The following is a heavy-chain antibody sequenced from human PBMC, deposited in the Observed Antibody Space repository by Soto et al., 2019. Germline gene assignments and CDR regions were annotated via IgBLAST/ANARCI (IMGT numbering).Heavy chain of an antibody. CDR3: AREGHGGLQQFEF. V-gene: IGHV4-59*01. J-gene: IGHJ4*02. D-gene: IGHD4-4*01. Sequence: WETLSLTCTFSDVSISPYYRRCPRQPLGKGLGWMGYFSNTGRTTYHHSLKRRVTLSLDASKNQFSLSLGSMTAADTAMYFCAREGHGGLQQFEFWGQGALVTVSS. CDR2: FSNTGRT. CDR1: DVSISPYY.